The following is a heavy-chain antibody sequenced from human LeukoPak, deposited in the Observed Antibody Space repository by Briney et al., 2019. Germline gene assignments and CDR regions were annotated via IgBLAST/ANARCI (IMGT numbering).Heavy chain of an antibody. Sequence: GRSLRLSCAASGFTFSSYGMHWVRQAPGKGLEWVAVISYDGSNKYYADSVKGRFTISRDNSKNTLYLQMNSLRAEDTAVYYCARAGIVGATYFDYWGQGTLVTVSS. J-gene: IGHJ4*02. CDR1: GFTFSSYG. V-gene: IGHV3-30*03. CDR3: ARAGIVGATYFDY. CDR2: ISYDGSNK. D-gene: IGHD1-26*01.